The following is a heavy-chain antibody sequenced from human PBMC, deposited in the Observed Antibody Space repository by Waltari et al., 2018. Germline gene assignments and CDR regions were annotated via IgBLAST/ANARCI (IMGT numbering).Heavy chain of an antibody. CDR3: ARDLGRGLFLDS. D-gene: IGHD2-15*01. J-gene: IGHJ4*02. CDR2: VHRNGRT. Sequence: QLQLQESGPGLVKPSGTLSLTCVVSGDPMSGNCWWGWVRQSPDKGVEWIGQVHRNGRTNYNPSLASRAIVSLDSSMNQFSLRILSATAADTAVYYCARDLGRGLFLDSWGQGTLVKVSP. CDR1: GDPMSGNCW. V-gene: IGHV4-4*02.